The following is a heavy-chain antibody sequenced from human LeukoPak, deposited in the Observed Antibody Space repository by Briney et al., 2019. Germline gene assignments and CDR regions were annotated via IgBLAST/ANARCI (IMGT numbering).Heavy chain of an antibody. CDR1: GYTFTSYD. CDR3: AREYYDFWSGYYFAGWFDP. J-gene: IGHJ5*02. V-gene: IGHV1-8*01. Sequence: ASVKVSCEASGYTFTSYDINWVRQATGQGLEWMGWMNPNSGNTGYAQKFQGRVTMTRNTSISTAYMELSSLRSEDTAVYYCAREYYDFWSGYYFAGWFDPWGQGTLVTVSS. CDR2: MNPNSGNT. D-gene: IGHD3-3*01.